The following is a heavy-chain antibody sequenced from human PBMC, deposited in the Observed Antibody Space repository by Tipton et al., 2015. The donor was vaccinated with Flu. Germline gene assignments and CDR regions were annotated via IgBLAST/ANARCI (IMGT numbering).Heavy chain of an antibody. D-gene: IGHD3-3*01. CDR3: ARGLGSFDFWSGSDY. J-gene: IGHJ4*02. Sequence: TLSLTCTVSSGSIRSTNYFCAWIRQPPGKRLEWIGYIYYSGSTNYNPSLTSRVTISADTSKNQFSLNLISVTAADTAVYYCARGLGSFDFWSGSDYWGQGTLVTVSS. CDR1: SGSIRSTNYF. V-gene: IGHV4-61*05. CDR2: IYYSGST.